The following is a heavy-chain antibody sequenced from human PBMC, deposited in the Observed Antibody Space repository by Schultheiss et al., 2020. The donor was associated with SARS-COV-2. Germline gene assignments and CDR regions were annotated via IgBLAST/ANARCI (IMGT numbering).Heavy chain of an antibody. D-gene: IGHD3-3*01. CDR3: ASAGNGYYDFWSGYLTGAFDI. Sequence: GGSLRLSCAASGFTFSSYGLHWVRQAPGKGLEWVSYISSSSSTNIYYADSVKGRFTISRDNAKNSLYLQMNSLRADDTAVYYCASAGNGYYDFWSGYLTGAFDIWGQGTMVTVSS. J-gene: IGHJ3*02. CDR1: GFTFSSYG. V-gene: IGHV3-21*05. CDR2: ISSSSSTNI.